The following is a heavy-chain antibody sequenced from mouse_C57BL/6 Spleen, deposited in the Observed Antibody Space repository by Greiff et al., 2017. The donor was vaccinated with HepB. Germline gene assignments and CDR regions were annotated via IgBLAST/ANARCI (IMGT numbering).Heavy chain of an antibody. Sequence: QVQLQQPGAELVMPGASVKLSCKASGYTFTSYWMHWVKQRPGQGLEWIGEIDPSDSYTNYNQKFKGKSTLTVDKSSSTAYMQLSSRTSEDSAVYYCARYGTFDVWGTGTTVTVSS. J-gene: IGHJ1*03. D-gene: IGHD1-1*01. V-gene: IGHV1-69*01. CDR3: ARYGTFDV. CDR1: GYTFTSYW. CDR2: IDPSDSYT.